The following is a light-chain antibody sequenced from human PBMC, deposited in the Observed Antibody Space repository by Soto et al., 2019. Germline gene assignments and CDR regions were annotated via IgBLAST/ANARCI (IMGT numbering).Light chain of an antibody. Sequence: QSALTQPASVSGSPGQSITISCTGTSSDVGGYNFVSWYQQLPGNAPKLIIHEVLNRPSGVSSRFSGSKSGNTASLTISGLQAEDDAVYYCCSHSASIHWVFGGGTKLTVL. CDR3: CSHSASIHWV. CDR1: SSDVGGYNF. CDR2: EVL. V-gene: IGLV2-14*03. J-gene: IGLJ3*02.